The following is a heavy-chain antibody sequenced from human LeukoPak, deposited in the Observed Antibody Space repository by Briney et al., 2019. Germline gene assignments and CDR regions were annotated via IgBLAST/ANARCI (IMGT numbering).Heavy chain of an antibody. J-gene: IGHJ1*01. CDR2: ISGSGGST. CDR1: GFTFSSDG. V-gene: IGHV3-23*01. D-gene: IGHD3-9*01. CDR3: AKDREYFDWLLSPQYFQH. Sequence: GGSLRLSCAASGFTFSSDGMSWVRQAPGKGLEWVSAISGSGGSTYYADSVKGRFTISRDNSKNTLYLQMNSLRAENTAVYYCAKDREYFDWLLSPQYFQHWGQGTLVTVSS.